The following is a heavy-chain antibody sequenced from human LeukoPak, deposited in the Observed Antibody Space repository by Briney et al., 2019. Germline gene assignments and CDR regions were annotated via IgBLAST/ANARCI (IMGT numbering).Heavy chain of an antibody. V-gene: IGHV5-51*01. Sequence: GESLKISCKGSGYSFTTYWIGWVRQMPGKGLEWMGIIYPGDSDTRYSPSFQGQVTISADKSISTAYLQWSSLKASDTAMYYCARQGCSGGSCYLMFDYWGQGTLVTVSS. CDR2: IYPGDSDT. CDR3: ARQGCSGGSCYLMFDY. CDR1: GYSFTTYW. D-gene: IGHD2-15*01. J-gene: IGHJ4*02.